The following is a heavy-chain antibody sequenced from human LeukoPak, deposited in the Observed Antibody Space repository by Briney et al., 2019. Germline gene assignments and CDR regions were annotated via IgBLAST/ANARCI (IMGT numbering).Heavy chain of an antibody. J-gene: IGHJ6*03. CDR1: GGSISSYY. CDR2: IYYSGST. Sequence: PSETLSLTCTVSGGSISSYYWSWIRQPPGKGLEWIGYIYYSGSTNYNPSLKSRVTISVDTSKNQFSLKLSSVTAADTAVYYCARAYSSSWFWGYYYYMDVWGKGTTVTVSS. V-gene: IGHV4-59*12. CDR3: ARAYSSSWFWGYYYYMDV. D-gene: IGHD6-13*01.